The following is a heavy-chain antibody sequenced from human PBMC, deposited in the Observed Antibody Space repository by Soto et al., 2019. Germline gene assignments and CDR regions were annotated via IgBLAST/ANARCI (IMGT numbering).Heavy chain of an antibody. CDR1: GYTFTSFA. D-gene: IGHD1-26*01. V-gene: IGHV1-3*01. CDR2: INAGNGNT. Sequence: GASVKVSCKASGYTFTSFAIHWVRQAPGQRPEWMGWINAGNGNTKYSQKFQGRVTITRDTSASTAYMELSSLRSEDTTVYYCARSDSGSLDYFDYWGQGTLVTVSS. J-gene: IGHJ4*02. CDR3: ARSDSGSLDYFDY.